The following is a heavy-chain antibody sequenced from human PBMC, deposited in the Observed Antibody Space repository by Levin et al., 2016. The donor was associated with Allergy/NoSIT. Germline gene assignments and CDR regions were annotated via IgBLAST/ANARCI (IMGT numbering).Heavy chain of an antibody. D-gene: IGHD6-19*01. CDR3: ARNYLTVAGTAGFDP. CDR2: IYYSGST. J-gene: IGHJ5*02. V-gene: IGHV4-31*02. Sequence: WIRQPPGKGLEWIGYIYYSGSTYYNPSLKSRVTISVDTSKNQFSLKLSSVTAADTAVYYCARNYLTVAGTAGFDPWGQGTLVTVSS.